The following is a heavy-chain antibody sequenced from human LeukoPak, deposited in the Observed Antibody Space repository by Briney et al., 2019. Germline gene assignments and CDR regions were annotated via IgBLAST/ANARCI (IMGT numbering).Heavy chain of an antibody. Sequence: ASVKVSCKASGYTFTGYYMHWVRQAPGQGLEWMGWINPNSGGTNYAQKFQGRVTMTRDTSISTAYMELSRLRSDDTAVYYCARAGCSSTSCLTIDNWFDPWGQGTLVTVSS. CDR3: ARAGCSSTSCLTIDNWFDP. D-gene: IGHD2-2*01. V-gene: IGHV1-2*02. J-gene: IGHJ5*02. CDR2: INPNSGGT. CDR1: GYTFTGYY.